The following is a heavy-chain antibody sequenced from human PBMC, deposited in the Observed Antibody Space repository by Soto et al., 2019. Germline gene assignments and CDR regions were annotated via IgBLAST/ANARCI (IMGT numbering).Heavy chain of an antibody. CDR3: ARVLKGNYSNPYYYYYGMDV. CDR2: IYYGGST. J-gene: IGHJ6*02. D-gene: IGHD4-4*01. CDR1: GGSISSGGYY. V-gene: IGHV4-31*03. Sequence: KASETLSLTCTVSGGSISSGGYYWSWIRQHPGKGLEWIGYIYYGGSTYYNPSLKSRVTISVDTSKNQFSLKLSSVTAADTAVYYCARVLKGNYSNPYYYYYGMDVWGQGTTVTVSS.